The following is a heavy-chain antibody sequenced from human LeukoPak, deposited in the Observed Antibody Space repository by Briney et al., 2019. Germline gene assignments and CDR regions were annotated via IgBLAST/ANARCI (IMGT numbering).Heavy chain of an antibody. D-gene: IGHD6-19*01. CDR1: GYTFTGYY. J-gene: IGHJ3*02. Sequence: GASVKVSCKASGYTFTGYYMHWVRQAPGQGLEWMGWINPNSGGTNYAQKFQGRVTMTRDTSISTAYMELSRLRSDDTAVYYCARVPLVAVAGLWAFDIWGQGTMVTVSS. CDR3: ARVPLVAVAGLWAFDI. CDR2: INPNSGGT. V-gene: IGHV1-2*02.